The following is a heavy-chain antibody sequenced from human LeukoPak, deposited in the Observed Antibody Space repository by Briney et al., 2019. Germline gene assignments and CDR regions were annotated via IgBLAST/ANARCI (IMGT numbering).Heavy chain of an antibody. D-gene: IGHD1-26*01. V-gene: IGHV3-74*01. CDR1: GFTFSNYW. J-gene: IGHJ4*02. CDR3: ARGGTYSFDY. Sequence: TGGSLRLPCAASGFTFSNYWMRWVRQAPGKGLVWVSRVHSDGRSTTYADSVKGRFTISRDNAKNTLYLQMNSLRVEDTAVYYCARGGTYSFDYWGRGTLVTVSS. CDR2: VHSDGRST.